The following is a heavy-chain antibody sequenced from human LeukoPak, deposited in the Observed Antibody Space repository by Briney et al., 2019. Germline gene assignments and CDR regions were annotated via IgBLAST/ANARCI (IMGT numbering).Heavy chain of an antibody. CDR1: GYSISRGYY. Sequence: SETLSLTCSVSGYSISRGYYWGWIRQPPGKGLEWIGSIYHSGSTYYNTSLKSRVTISVVTSKNQFSLKLTSVTAADTAVYYCARDCDILTADAFDIWGQGTMVTVSS. V-gene: IGHV4-38-2*02. D-gene: IGHD3-9*01. CDR2: IYHSGST. J-gene: IGHJ3*02. CDR3: ARDCDILTADAFDI.